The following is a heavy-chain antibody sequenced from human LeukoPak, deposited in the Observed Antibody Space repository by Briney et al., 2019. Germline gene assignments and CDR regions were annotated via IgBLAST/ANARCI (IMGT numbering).Heavy chain of an antibody. D-gene: IGHD2-2*01. Sequence: GGSLRLSCTASGFTFSSNWMTWVRQSPGKGLEWVANISEDGGGKYYVETVTCRFTTSRQNARTSVHLELSNLRAPPTAVSYCATRRCSIAARRASSYRCFDFWGKGTTVMVSS. CDR2: ISEDGGGK. V-gene: IGHV3-7*01. CDR3: ATRRCSIAARRASSYRCFDF. CDR1: GFTFSSNW. J-gene: IGHJ6*04.